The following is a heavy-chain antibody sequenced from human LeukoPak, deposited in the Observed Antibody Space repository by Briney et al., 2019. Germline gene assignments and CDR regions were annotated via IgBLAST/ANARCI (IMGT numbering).Heavy chain of an antibody. CDR3: ARGTIVASTRLFCDW. V-gene: IGHV3-23*01. J-gene: IGHJ4*02. CDR2: ISGSGGIT. Sequence: AGGSLRLSCVASGFTFSSNAVSWVRQAPGKGLEWVSSISGSGGITYYADSVKGRFTISRDNSENTLFLQMNSLRVEDTAIYYCARGTIVASTRLFCDWWGQGTLVTVSS. D-gene: IGHD2-15*01. CDR1: GFTFSSNA.